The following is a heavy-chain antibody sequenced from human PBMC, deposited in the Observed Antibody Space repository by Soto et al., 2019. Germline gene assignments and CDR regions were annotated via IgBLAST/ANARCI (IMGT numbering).Heavy chain of an antibody. CDR1: GFTFSSYA. D-gene: IGHD1-26*01. Sequence: PGGSLRLSCAASGFTFSSYAMHWVRQAPGKGLEWVAVISYDGSNKYYADSVKGRFTISRDNSKNTLYLQMNSLRAEDTAVYYCARDYLRWAQSWGQGTLVTVSS. J-gene: IGHJ5*02. CDR2: ISYDGSNK. CDR3: ARDYLRWAQS. V-gene: IGHV3-30-3*01.